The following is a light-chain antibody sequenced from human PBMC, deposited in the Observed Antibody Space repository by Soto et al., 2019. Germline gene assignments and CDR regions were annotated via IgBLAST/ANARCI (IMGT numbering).Light chain of an antibody. Sequence: DIQMTQSPSTLSASVGDRVTITCRASQSISYWLAWYQQKPGKAPKLLIYEASNLESGVPSRFSGSGSGTEFTLTITGLQPDDSATYYCQQYDRYSPTFGGGTTGDIK. J-gene: IGKJ4*01. CDR2: EAS. CDR1: QSISYW. V-gene: IGKV1-5*01. CDR3: QQYDRYSPT.